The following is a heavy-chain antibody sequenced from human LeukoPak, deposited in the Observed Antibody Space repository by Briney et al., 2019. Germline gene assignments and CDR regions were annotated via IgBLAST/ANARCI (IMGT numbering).Heavy chain of an antibody. D-gene: IGHD1-1*01. CDR3: ARGPAGYN. CDR1: GFTVSSNH. CDR2: IYSGGST. J-gene: IGHJ4*02. Sequence: PGGSLRLSCAASGFTVSSNHMSWVRQAPGKGLEWVSVIYSGGSTDYADSVKGRFTISRVNSKNTLYLQMNSLRAEDTAVYHCARGPAGYNWGQGTLVTVSS. V-gene: IGHV3-53*01.